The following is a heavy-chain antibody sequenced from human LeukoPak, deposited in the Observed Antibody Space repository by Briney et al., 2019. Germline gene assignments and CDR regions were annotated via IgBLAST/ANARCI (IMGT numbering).Heavy chain of an antibody. CDR3: AGGCENGKLGY. D-gene: IGHD6-13*01. J-gene: IGHJ4*02. CDR1: GDSFRSAGLY. Sequence: TSETLSLTCAVPGDSFRSAGLYWGWIRQHPGKGLEWIGCIYDSRFTYYNPSLQSRLTISVGSSENQLTLKLSSVTAADTAVYYCAGGCENGKLGYWGQGTLVTVSS. CDR2: IYDSRFT. V-gene: IGHV4-31*11.